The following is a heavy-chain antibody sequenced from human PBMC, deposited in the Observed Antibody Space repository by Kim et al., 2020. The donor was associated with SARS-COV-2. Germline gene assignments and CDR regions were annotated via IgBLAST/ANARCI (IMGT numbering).Heavy chain of an antibody. D-gene: IGHD3-16*02. V-gene: IGHV4-39*01. Sequence: YSPSLKSRVTITIDTSKNQFSLKLSTGTAADTAVYYCARQALRELSYLDSWGQGTLVTVSS. J-gene: IGHJ4*02. CDR3: ARQALRELSYLDS.